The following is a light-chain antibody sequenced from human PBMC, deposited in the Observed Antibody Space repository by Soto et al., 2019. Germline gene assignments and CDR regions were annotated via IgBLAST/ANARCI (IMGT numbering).Light chain of an antibody. V-gene: IGLV2-14*01. CDR2: EVT. CDR3: SSYTNIHRRAVV. J-gene: IGLJ6*01. CDR1: SGDIGSYNR. Sequence: QSVLTQPASVSGSPGQSITISGTGTSGDIGSYNRVSWYQQHPGKAPKLIIYEVTDRPSGVSNRFSGSKSGNTASLTISGFQAEDEDEYYCSSYTNIHRRAVVFGSGTQLTVL.